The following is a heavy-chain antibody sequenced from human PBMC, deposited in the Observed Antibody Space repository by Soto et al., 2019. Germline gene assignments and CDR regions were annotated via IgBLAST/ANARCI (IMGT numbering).Heavy chain of an antibody. J-gene: IGHJ6*02. CDR1: GYTFTTYY. CDR3: ARGPTYCISTTCYPYGMDV. CDR2: INPSGGST. V-gene: IGHV1-46*01. D-gene: IGHD2-2*01. Sequence: GASVKVSCKASGYTFTTYYMHWVRQAPGQGLEWMGIINPSGGSTSYAQKFQGRVTMTRDTSTSTVYMELSSLRSEDTAVYYCARGPTYCISTTCYPYGMDVWGQGTTVTVSS.